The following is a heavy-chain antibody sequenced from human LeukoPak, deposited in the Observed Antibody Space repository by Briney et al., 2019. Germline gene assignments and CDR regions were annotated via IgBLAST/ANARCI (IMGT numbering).Heavy chain of an antibody. CDR3: ARVTYYDRSMSIDP. Sequence: ASVKVSCRASGYTFTSYDINWVRQAAGQGLEWMGWMNPNSGNTGYAQKFQGRVTMTRNTSISTAYMELSSLRSEDTAVYYCARVTYYDRSMSIDPWGQGTLVTVSS. V-gene: IGHV1-8*01. D-gene: IGHD3-22*01. J-gene: IGHJ5*02. CDR2: MNPNSGNT. CDR1: GYTFTSYD.